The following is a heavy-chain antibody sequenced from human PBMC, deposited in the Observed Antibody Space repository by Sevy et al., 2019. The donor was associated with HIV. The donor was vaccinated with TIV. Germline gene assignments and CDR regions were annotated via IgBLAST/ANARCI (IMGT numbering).Heavy chain of an antibody. CDR2: IKQDGSDK. J-gene: IGHJ4*02. V-gene: IGHV3-7*03. CDR3: AISWYYWGQMGY. Sequence: GGYLRLSCAASGFTFNNYWMTCVRQAPGKGLEWVANIKQDGSDKYYMESVKGRFNISRDNTKNSLYLQLNSLRTEDTAVYYCAISWYYWGQMGYWGQGTTVTVSS. CDR1: GFTFNNYW. D-gene: IGHD1-20*01.